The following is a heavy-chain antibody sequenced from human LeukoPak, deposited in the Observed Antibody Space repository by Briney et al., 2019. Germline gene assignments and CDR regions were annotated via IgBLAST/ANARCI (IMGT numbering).Heavy chain of an antibody. CDR2: ISAYNGNT. CDR3: ARDGLQDIVVVVAATDDAFDI. CDR1: GDTLSSYG. V-gene: IGHV1-18*04. D-gene: IGHD2-15*01. J-gene: IGHJ3*02. Sequence: ASVKVSCKASGDTLSSYGISWVRQAPGQGLEWMGWISAYNGNTNYAQKLQGRVTMTTDTSTSTAYMELRSLRSDDTAVYYCARDGLQDIVVVVAATDDAFDIWGQGTMVTVSS.